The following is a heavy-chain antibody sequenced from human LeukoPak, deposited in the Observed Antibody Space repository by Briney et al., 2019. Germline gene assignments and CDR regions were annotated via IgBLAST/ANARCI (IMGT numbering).Heavy chain of an antibody. D-gene: IGHD5-18*01. V-gene: IGHV4-59*08. Sequence: PSETLSLTCTVSGGSISSNYWSWIRQPPGKGLEWIGYIYYSGSTNYNPSLKSRVTISVDTSKNQFSLKLSSVTAADTAVYYCARGGYSYDYSYCGQGTLVTVSS. CDR2: IYYSGST. CDR1: GGSISSNY. J-gene: IGHJ4*02. CDR3: ARGGYSYDYSY.